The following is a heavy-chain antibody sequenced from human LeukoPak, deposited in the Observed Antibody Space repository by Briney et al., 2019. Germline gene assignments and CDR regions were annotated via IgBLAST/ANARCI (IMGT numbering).Heavy chain of an antibody. CDR2: IYYSGGT. V-gene: IGHV4-59*01. CDR3: ARSLYYYGSDSFDI. D-gene: IGHD3-10*01. J-gene: IGHJ3*02. CDR1: GDSISSYY. Sequence: SETLSLTCTVSGDSISSYYWNWIRQPPGKGLEWIGYIYYSGGTNYNPSLKSRVTISVDTSKNQFSLKLSSVTAADTAVYYCARSLYYYGSDSFDIWGQGTMVTVSS.